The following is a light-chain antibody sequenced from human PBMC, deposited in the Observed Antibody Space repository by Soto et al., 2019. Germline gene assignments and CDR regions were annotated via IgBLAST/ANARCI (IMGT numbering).Light chain of an antibody. CDR3: QQNYTTPIT. Sequence: DIVMTQSPDSLAVSLGERATINCKSSQTILYSSNNKNYLAWYQQKPGHPPKLLIYWASTRESGVPDRFSGSGSGTYFTLTISSLQAEDVAVYYCQQNYTTPITFGQGTRLEIK. V-gene: IGKV4-1*01. CDR1: QTILYSSNNKNY. CDR2: WAS. J-gene: IGKJ5*01.